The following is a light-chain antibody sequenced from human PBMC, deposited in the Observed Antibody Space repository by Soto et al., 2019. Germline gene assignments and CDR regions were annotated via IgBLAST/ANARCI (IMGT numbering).Light chain of an antibody. CDR2: ATS. J-gene: IGKJ1*01. CDR3: QQYDHAPGT. V-gene: IGKV3-20*01. Sequence: VLTQSPGTLSLSPGERATLSCGASQSVNINYLAWFQVKPGQTPKLAIYATSNRSTGIPDMFRGSGSGTGFTLTINTLEPEDGGVYYCQQYDHAPGTFGQGTMVEIK. CDR1: QSVNINY.